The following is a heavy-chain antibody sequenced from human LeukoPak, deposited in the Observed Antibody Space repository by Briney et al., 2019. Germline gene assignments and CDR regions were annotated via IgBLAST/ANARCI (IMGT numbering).Heavy chain of an antibody. D-gene: IGHD3-3*01. CDR2: IKQDGSEK. CDR3: ARWNLVWDYAGPTGAFYI. CDR1: GFTFSSYW. J-gene: IGHJ3*02. V-gene: IGHV3-7*01. Sequence: GGSLRLSCAASGFTFSSYWMSWVRQAPGKGLEWVANIKQDGSEKYYVDSVRGRFTISRDNAKNSLYLQMNSLRAEDTAVYYCARWNLVWDYAGPTGAFYIWGQGTMVTVSS.